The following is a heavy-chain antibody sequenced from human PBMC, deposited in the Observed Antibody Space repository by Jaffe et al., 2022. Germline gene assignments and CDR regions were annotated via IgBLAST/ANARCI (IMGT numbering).Heavy chain of an antibody. Sequence: EVQLVESGGGLVQPGRSLRLSCTASGFTFGDYAMSWVRQAPGKGLEWVGFIRSKAYGGTTEYAASVKGRFTISRDDSKSIAYLQMNSLKTEDTAVYYCTRVEGYSSGWSESDYWGQGTLVTVSS. D-gene: IGHD6-19*01. J-gene: IGHJ4*02. CDR2: IRSKAYGGTT. CDR3: TRVEGYSSGWSESDY. V-gene: IGHV3-49*04. CDR1: GFTFGDYA.